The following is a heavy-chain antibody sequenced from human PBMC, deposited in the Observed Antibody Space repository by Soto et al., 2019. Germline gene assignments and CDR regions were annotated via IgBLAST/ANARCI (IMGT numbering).Heavy chain of an antibody. V-gene: IGHV4-31*03. CDR2: IYHSGST. Sequence: QVQLQESGPGLVKPSQTLSLTCTVSGGSISSGGYYWSWIRQHPGKGLEWIGYIYHSGSTYYNPSLKSRVTISVDTSKNQFSLKLSSVTAADTAVYYCARAGLVGVVSAHLPNDAFDIWGQGTMVTVSS. J-gene: IGHJ3*02. CDR1: GGSISSGGYY. CDR3: ARAGLVGVVSAHLPNDAFDI. D-gene: IGHD2-21*02.